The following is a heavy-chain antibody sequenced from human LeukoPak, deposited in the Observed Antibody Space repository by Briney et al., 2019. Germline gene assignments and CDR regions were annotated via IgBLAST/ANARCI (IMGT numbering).Heavy chain of an antibody. D-gene: IGHD6-13*01. CDR1: GGSISSSSYY. CDR2: IYYSGST. J-gene: IGHJ3*02. Sequence: SETLSLTCTVSGGSISSSSYYWGWIRQPPGKGLEWIGSIYYSGSTYYNPSPKSRVTISVDTSKNQFSLKLSSVTAADTAVYYCARGESSSWDHDAFDIWGQGTMVTVSS. V-gene: IGHV4-39*01. CDR3: ARGESSSWDHDAFDI.